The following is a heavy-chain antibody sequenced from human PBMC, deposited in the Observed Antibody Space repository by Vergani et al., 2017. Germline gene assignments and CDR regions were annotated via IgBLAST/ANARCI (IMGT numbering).Heavy chain of an antibody. CDR2: INHSGST. J-gene: IGHJ6*02. Sequence: QVQLQQWGAGLLKPSETLSLTCAVYGGSFSGYYWSWIRQPPGKGLEWIGEINHSGSTNYNPSLKSRVTISVDTSKNQFSLKLSSVTAADTAVYYCAREKGVYAGGGMDVWGQGTTVTVSS. CDR3: AREKGVYAGGGMDV. D-gene: IGHD2-8*01. CDR1: GGSFSGYY. V-gene: IGHV4-34*01.